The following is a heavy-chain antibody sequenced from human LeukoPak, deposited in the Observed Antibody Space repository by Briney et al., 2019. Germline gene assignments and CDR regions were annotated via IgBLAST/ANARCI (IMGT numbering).Heavy chain of an antibody. D-gene: IGHD1-26*01. CDR2: IYHSGST. J-gene: IGHJ6*03. Sequence: SETLSLTCTVSGYSISSGYYWGWIRQPPGKGLEWIGSIYHSGSTYYNPSLKSRVTISVDTSKNQFSLKLSSVTAADTAVYYCAREVGGSLGYYYYMDVWGKGTTVTVSS. V-gene: IGHV4-38-2*02. CDR3: AREVGGSLGYYYYMDV. CDR1: GYSISSGYY.